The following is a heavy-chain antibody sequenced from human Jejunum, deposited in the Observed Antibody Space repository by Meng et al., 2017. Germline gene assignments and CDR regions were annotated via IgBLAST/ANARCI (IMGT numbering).Heavy chain of an antibody. Sequence: VWLQESGPGLVRPSETLSLTCTVSGGSVSSTNCYWSWIRQPPGKGLEWIGYRYYSGSTNYNPSLKSRVTISVDTSKSQFSLKLFSVTAADTAVYYCAREYCISTTCYFDSWGQGTLVTVSS. J-gene: IGHJ4*02. CDR2: RYYSGST. V-gene: IGHV4-61*01. D-gene: IGHD2-2*01. CDR1: GGSVSSTNCY. CDR3: AREYCISTTCYFDS.